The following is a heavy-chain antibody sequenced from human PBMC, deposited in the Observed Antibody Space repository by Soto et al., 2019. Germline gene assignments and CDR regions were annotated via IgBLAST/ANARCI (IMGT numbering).Heavy chain of an antibody. CDR1: GFTLSTHN. J-gene: IGHJ5*02. CDR3: ARDRDGYNSLWFDP. D-gene: IGHD5-12*01. Sequence: GGSLRLSCAASGFTLSTHNMNWVRQAPGRGLEWVSSISTGSSYIYYADSVKGRFTSSRDNAQNSLYLQMNSLTVEDSAVYYCARDRDGYNSLWFDPWGRGTLVTVSS. V-gene: IGHV3-21*01. CDR2: ISTGSSYI.